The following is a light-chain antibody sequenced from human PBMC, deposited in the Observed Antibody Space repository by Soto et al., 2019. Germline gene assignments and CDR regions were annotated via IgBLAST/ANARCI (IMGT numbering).Light chain of an antibody. J-gene: IGKJ1*01. Sequence: DIQMTQSPYTLSASVGDRVTITCRASQTITSSLAWYQHKPGKAPKLLIYEASNLETGVPSRFGGSGSETVFTLTSSSLQPGDFAVYYCQLYNTYPWTFGQGTKVEIK. CDR2: EAS. CDR1: QTITSS. CDR3: QLYNTYPWT. V-gene: IGKV1-5*03.